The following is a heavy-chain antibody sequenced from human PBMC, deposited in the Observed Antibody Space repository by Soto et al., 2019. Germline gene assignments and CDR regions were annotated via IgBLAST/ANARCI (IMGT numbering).Heavy chain of an antibody. CDR1: GYNFASYA. D-gene: IGHD1-26*01. CDR3: ARDLDGRYYSVYFQH. CDR2: INAGNGNT. J-gene: IGHJ1*01. Sequence: QVQLVQSGAEVKKPGASVKVSCKASGYNFASYALHWVRQAPGQRLEWMGWINAGNGNTKYSQTLQGRVTITRDTSASTVYMELSSLRSEDTAMYYCARDLDGRYYSVYFQHWGQGTPVTVSS. V-gene: IGHV1-3*01.